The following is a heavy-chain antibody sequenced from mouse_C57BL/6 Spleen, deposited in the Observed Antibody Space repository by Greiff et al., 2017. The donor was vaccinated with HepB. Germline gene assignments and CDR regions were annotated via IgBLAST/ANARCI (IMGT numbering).Heavy chain of an antibody. J-gene: IGHJ3*01. CDR1: GFSLTSYG. CDR3: AKHEDYCGSSLFAY. D-gene: IGHD1-1*01. CDR2: IWGGGST. Sequence: QVQLKESGPGLVAPSQSLSITCTVSGFSLTSYGVDWVRQPPGKGLEWRGVIWGGGSTNYNSALMSRLSISKDNSKSQVVLKMNSLQTDDTAMYYCAKHEDYCGSSLFAYWGQGTLVTVSA. V-gene: IGHV2-9*01.